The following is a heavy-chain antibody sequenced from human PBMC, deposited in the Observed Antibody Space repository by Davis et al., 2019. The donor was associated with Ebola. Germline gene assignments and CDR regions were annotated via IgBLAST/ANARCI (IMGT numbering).Heavy chain of an antibody. CDR1: GGSISDKSSF. CDR2: IYYSGSA. J-gene: IGHJ4*02. CDR3: ARDGGDYGAAKADY. D-gene: IGHD4-17*01. V-gene: IGHV4-39*02. Sequence: SETLSLTCTVSGGSISDKSSFWGWIRQSPGKGLEWIGSIYYSGSAHYNPSLNSRVTMSVEASKNQFSMKVGSVTAADTAVYYCARDGGDYGAAKADYWGQGTLVTVSS.